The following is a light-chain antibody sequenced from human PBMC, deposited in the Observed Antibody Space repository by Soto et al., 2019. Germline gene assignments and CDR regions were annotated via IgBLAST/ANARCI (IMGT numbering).Light chain of an antibody. CDR1: QSVYSSY. Sequence: EIVLTQSPGTLSLSPGERATLFCRASQSVYSSYLAWYQQKPGQAPRLLIYGAFTRATGIPDRFSGSGSGTDFTLTISRLEPEDFAVYYCQQYGNSLTFGGGTKVEIK. CDR2: GAF. J-gene: IGKJ4*01. CDR3: QQYGNSLT. V-gene: IGKV3-20*01.